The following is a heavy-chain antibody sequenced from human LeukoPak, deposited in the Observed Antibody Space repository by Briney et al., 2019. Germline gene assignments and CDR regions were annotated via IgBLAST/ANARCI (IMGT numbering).Heavy chain of an antibody. CDR3: AKGHGDASGYYYFDS. Sequence: PGGSLRLSCTASGFTFGDYAMSWVRQAPGKGLEWVSAIRGNADTTYYADSVKGRFTIFRDNSKNMLYLQMNSLRVEDTAVYYCAKGHGDASGYYYFDSWGQGTLVTVSS. CDR2: IRGNADTT. V-gene: IGHV3-23*01. J-gene: IGHJ4*02. CDR1: GFTFGDYA. D-gene: IGHD3-22*01.